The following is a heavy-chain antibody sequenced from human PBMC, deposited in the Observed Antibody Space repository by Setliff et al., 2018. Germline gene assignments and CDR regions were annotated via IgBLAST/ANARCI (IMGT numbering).Heavy chain of an antibody. CDR2: ISSYNGNT. CDR1: GYSFQHYG. D-gene: IGHD3-22*01. J-gene: IGHJ3*02. CDR3: ARSSDSGYYHQRDAFDI. V-gene: IGHV1-18*04. Sequence: ASVKVSCKASGYSFQHYGINWLRQAPGQGLEWLGWISSYNGNTKYAQTVQDRIRVTTDTSTSTSYMELRSLRSDDTAVYFCARSSDSGYYHQRDAFDIWGQGTRVTVSS.